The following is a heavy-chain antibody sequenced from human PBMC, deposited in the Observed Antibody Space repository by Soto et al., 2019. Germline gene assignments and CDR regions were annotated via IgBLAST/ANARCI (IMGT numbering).Heavy chain of an antibody. V-gene: IGHV4-59*08. D-gene: IGHD2-21*01. Sequence: PSETLSLTCTVSGASISSYYWSWIRQPPGKGLGWIGHISYSGNPDYNPSLNSRVTISVDTSKNQFSLKLTSVTAADTAVYYCARHYSADPFDYWGQGTLVTVSS. CDR2: ISYSGNP. J-gene: IGHJ4*02. CDR3: ARHYSADPFDY. CDR1: GASISSYY.